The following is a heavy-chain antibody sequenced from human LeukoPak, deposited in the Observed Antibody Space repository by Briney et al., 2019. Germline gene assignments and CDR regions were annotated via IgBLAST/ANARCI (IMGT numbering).Heavy chain of an antibody. Sequence: PGRSLRLSCAASGFTFDDYAMHWVRHAPGKGLEWVSGISWNSGSIGYADSVKGRFTISRDNAKNSLYLQMNSLRAEDTAVYYCARRRTTLDSSNWFDPWGQGTLVTVSS. J-gene: IGHJ5*02. CDR2: ISWNSGSI. D-gene: IGHD3-22*01. CDR1: GFTFDDYA. CDR3: ARRRTTLDSSNWFDP. V-gene: IGHV3-9*01.